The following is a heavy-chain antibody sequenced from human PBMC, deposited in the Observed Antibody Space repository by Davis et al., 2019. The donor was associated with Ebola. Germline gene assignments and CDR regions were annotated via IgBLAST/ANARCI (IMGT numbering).Heavy chain of an antibody. CDR3: AKTSSQVAGTMSYYGMDV. V-gene: IGHV3-74*01. J-gene: IGHJ6*02. CDR1: GFTFSNSW. CDR2: INRDGTTT. D-gene: IGHD3-10*02. Sequence: GESLKISCAASGFTFSNSWMSWVRQGPGEGLVWVSHINRDGTTTNYADSVKGRFTISRDNAKNTLYLQMNSLRAEDTAVYYCAKTSSQVAGTMSYYGMDVWGQGTTVTVSS.